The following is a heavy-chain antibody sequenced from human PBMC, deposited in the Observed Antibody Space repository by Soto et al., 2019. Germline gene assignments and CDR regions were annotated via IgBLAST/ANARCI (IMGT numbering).Heavy chain of an antibody. D-gene: IGHD2-15*01. V-gene: IGHV4-31*03. CDR2: IYYSGST. Sequence: SETLSLTCTVSGGSISSGGYYWSWIRQHPGKGLEWIGYIYYSGSTYYNPPLKSRVTISVDTSKNQFSLKLSSVTAADTAVYYCARDSGIRPLDYWGQGTLVTVSS. J-gene: IGHJ4*02. CDR1: GGSISSGGYY. CDR3: ARDSGIRPLDY.